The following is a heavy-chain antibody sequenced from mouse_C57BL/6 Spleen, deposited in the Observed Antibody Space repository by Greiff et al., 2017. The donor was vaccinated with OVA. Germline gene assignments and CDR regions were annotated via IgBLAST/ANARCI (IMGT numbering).Heavy chain of an antibody. CDR1: GYTFTDYY. CDR3: ARYDYDGYYYAMDY. Sequence: VQLQQSGPVLVKPGASVKMSCKASGYTFTDYYMNWVKQSHGKSLEWIGVINPYNGGTSYNQKFKGKATLTVDKSSSTAYMELNSLTSEDSAVYYCARYDYDGYYYAMDYWGQGTSVTVSS. D-gene: IGHD2-4*01. J-gene: IGHJ4*01. V-gene: IGHV1-19*01. CDR2: INPYNGGT.